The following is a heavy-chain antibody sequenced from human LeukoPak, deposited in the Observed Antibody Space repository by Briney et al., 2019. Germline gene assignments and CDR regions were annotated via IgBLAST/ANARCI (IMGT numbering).Heavy chain of an antibody. CDR1: GFTFSSYS. CDR2: ISSSSSYI. V-gene: IGHV3-21*01. CDR3: ARVSTVTTGGDY. J-gene: IGHJ4*02. Sequence: GGSLRLSCAASGFTFSSYSMNWVRQAPGKGLEWVSSISSSSSYIYYADSVKGRFTISRDNAKNSLYLQMNSLRAEDTAVYYCARVSTVTTGGDYWGQGTLVTVSS. D-gene: IGHD4-17*01.